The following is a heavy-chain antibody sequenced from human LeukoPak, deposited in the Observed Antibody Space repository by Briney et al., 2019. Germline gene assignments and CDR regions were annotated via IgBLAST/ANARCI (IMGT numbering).Heavy chain of an antibody. CDR2: IKKDGSEE. J-gene: IGHJ4*02. D-gene: IGHD6-19*01. CDR1: GFSFSTSW. V-gene: IGHV3-7*01. CDR3: ARLSTSVAGGDH. Sequence: GGSLRLSCTASGFSFSTSWMSWVRQTPGKGLEWVAHIKKDGSEEYYVDSVKTRFTISRDNAKNSLYLQLNSLIVEDTAVYYCARLSTSVAGGDHWGQGTLVTVSS.